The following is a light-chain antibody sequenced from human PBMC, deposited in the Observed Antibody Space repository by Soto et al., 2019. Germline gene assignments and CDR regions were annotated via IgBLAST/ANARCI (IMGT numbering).Light chain of an antibody. J-gene: IGKJ5*01. Sequence: DIQMTQSPPTLSASVGDRVTITCRTSQSIDIYLNWFQHKAGEAPHLLIYAASSLQSGVPSRFSGSGSGTDFTLTIDSLQPEDFATYYCQQTYSALWTFGRGTRLEIK. CDR3: QQTYSALWT. V-gene: IGKV1-39*01. CDR1: QSIDIY. CDR2: AAS.